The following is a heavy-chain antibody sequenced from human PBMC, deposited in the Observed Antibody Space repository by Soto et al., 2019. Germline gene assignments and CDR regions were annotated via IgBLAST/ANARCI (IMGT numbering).Heavy chain of an antibody. V-gene: IGHV3-23*01. J-gene: IGHJ4*02. CDR3: AKGLTGSSSWYDLDY. CDR2: ISNTGGST. CDR1: GFTFSTYA. Sequence: EVQLLDSGGGLEQPGGSLRLSCAASGFTFSTYAMSWVRQAPGKGLEWVSTISNTGGSTYYADSVKGRFTISRDNSENTLYLQMNSLRAEETALYYCAKGLTGSSSWYDLDYWGQGTLVTVSS. D-gene: IGHD6-13*01.